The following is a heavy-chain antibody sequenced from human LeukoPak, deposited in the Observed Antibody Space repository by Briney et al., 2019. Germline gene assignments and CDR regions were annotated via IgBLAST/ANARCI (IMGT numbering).Heavy chain of an antibody. V-gene: IGHV3-53*01. CDR2: IYSGGST. D-gene: IGHD6-19*01. Sequence: GGSLRLSCAASGFTVSRNYMSWVRQAPGKGLEWVSVIYSGGSTYFADSVKGRFTISRDNSKNTLYLKMNSLRAEDTAVYYCARVDSSGWFYFVNWGQGTLVTVSS. J-gene: IGHJ4*02. CDR3: ARVDSSGWFYFVN. CDR1: GFTVSRNY.